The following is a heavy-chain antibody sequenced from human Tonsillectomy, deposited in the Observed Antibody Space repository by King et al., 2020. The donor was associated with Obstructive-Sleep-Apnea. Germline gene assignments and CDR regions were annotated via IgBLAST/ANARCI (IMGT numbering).Heavy chain of an antibody. CDR3: ARDGGSWFGKSNWFDP. V-gene: IGHV4-31*03. CDR1: GGPISSGNNY. D-gene: IGHD3-10*01. CDR2: IYYTGRT. Sequence: QLQESGPRLVKPSQTLSLTCTVSGGPISSGNNYWSWIRQLPGKGLEWIGFIYYTGRTYYNPSLRSRVTISVDTSKNQFSLTLSSVTAADTAVYYCARDGGSWFGKSNWFDPWGQGTLVTVSS. J-gene: IGHJ5*02.